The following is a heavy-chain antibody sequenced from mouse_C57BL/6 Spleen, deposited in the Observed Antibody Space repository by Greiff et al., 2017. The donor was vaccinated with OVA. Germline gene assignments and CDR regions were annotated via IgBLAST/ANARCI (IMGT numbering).Heavy chain of an antibody. CDR1: GYTFTSYW. CDR2: IDPSDSYT. V-gene: IGHV1-69*01. D-gene: IGHD2-4*01. J-gene: IGHJ3*01. Sequence: QVQLQQPGAELVMPGASVKLSCKASGYTFTSYWMHWVKQRPGQGLEWIGEIDPSDSYTNYNQKFKGKSTLTVDKSSSTAYMQLSSLTSEDSAVYYGARRDYDEGFAYWGQGTLVTVSA. CDR3: ARRDYDEGFAY.